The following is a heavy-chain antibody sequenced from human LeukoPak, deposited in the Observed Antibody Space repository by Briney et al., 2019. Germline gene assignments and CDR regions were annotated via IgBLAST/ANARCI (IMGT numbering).Heavy chain of an antibody. CDR3: ARDQILRSFYYYYGMDV. V-gene: IGHV3-64*01. D-gene: IGHD5-12*01. CDR1: GFTFSSYA. J-gene: IGHJ6*02. CDR2: ISSNGGST. Sequence: PGGSLRLSCAASGFTFSSYAMHWVRKAPVKGLEYVSAISSNGGSTYYANSVKGRFTISRDNSKNTLYLQMGSLRAEDMAVYYCARDQILRSFYYYYGMDVWGQGTTVTVSS.